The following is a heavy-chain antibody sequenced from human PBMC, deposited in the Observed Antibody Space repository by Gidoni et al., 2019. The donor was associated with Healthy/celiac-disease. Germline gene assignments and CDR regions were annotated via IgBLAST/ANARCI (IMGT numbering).Heavy chain of an antibody. CDR3: ARTPLLWFGEQINFDY. Sequence: QLQLQESGPGLVKPSETLSLTCTVSGGSIRSSSYYWGWIRQPPGKGLEWIGSIYYSGSTYDNPSLKSRVTISVDTSKNQFSLKLSSVTAADTAVYYCARTPLLWFGEQINFDYWGQGTLVTVSS. D-gene: IGHD3-10*01. CDR1: GGSIRSSSYY. J-gene: IGHJ4*02. CDR2: IYYSGST. V-gene: IGHV4-39*01.